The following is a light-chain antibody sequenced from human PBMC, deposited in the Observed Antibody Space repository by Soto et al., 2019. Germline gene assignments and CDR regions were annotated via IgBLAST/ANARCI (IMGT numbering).Light chain of an antibody. V-gene: IGKV3-20*01. CDR1: QSVSSSY. CDR2: GAS. Sequence: EIVLTQSPGTLSLSPGERATLSCRASQSVSSSYLAWYQQKPGQAPRLLIYGASSRATGIPDRFSGSGSGTDFTLTISSLEPEVFAVYYCQQYGSSPKTFGQGSKVEIK. CDR3: QQYGSSPKT. J-gene: IGKJ1*01.